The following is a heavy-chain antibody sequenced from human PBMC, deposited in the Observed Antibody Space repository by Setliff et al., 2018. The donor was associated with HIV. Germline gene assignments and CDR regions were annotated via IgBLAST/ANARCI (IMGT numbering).Heavy chain of an antibody. V-gene: IGHV3-21*01. D-gene: IGHD5-12*01. CDR3: ARGDIVATIVYYYYMDV. CDR1: GFTFSSYS. CDR2: ISSSSSYI. J-gene: IGHJ6*03. Sequence: PGGSLRLSCAASGFTFSSYSMNWVRQAPGKGLEWVSSISSSSSYIYYADSVKGRFTISRDNAKNSLYLQMNSLRAEDTAVYYCARGDIVATIVYYYYMDVWGKGTTVTVSS.